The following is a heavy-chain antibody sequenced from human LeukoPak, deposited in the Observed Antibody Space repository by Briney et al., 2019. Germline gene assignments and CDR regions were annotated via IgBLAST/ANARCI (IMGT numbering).Heavy chain of an antibody. V-gene: IGHV3-23*01. Sequence: GGSLRLSCAASGFTVSSNYMSWVRQAPGKGLEWVSAISGSGGSTYYADSVKGRFTISRDNSKNTLYLQMNSLRAEDTAVYYCARGSIVGATHFDYWGQGTLVTVSS. D-gene: IGHD1-26*01. CDR3: ARGSIVGATHFDY. CDR1: GFTVSSNY. J-gene: IGHJ4*02. CDR2: ISGSGGST.